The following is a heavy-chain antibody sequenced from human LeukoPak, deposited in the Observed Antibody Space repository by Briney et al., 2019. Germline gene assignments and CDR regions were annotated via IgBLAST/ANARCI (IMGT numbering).Heavy chain of an antibody. CDR3: ARGVYSYYYYGMDV. CDR2: INHSGST. D-gene: IGHD4-11*01. V-gene: IGHV4-34*01. Sequence: PSETLSLTCAVYGGSFSGYYWSWIRHPPGKGLEWSGEINHSGSTNYNPSLKSRVTISVDTSKNQFSLKLSSVTAADTAVYYCARGVYSYYYYGMDVWGKGTTVTVSS. J-gene: IGHJ6*04. CDR1: GGSFSGYY.